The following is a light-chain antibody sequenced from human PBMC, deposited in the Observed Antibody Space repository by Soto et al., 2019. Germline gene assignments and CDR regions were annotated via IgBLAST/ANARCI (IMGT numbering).Light chain of an antibody. CDR1: SSNIGLND. CDR3: AAWDDILNGPV. CDR2: DTN. J-gene: IGLJ2*01. Sequence: QSVLTQPPSASGTPGQTVTISCSGSSSNIGLNDVHWYRQLSGTAPQILIYDTNQQATGVPDRFSGSRSGTSASLAIHGLQSEDEADYHCAAWDDILNGPVFGGGTKVTVL. V-gene: IGLV1-44*01.